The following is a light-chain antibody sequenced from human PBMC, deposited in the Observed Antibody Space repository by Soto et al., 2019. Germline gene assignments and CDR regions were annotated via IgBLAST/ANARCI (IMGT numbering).Light chain of an antibody. Sequence: EIGLTQSPGTLSLSPGERATLSCRASQNVSSSYLAWYQQKPGQAPRLLIYGASSRATGIPDRFSGSGSGTDFTLTISRLDHEDFGVYYCQQYGSSPPTFGQGTKVEFK. V-gene: IGKV3-20*01. CDR3: QQYGSSPPT. J-gene: IGKJ1*01. CDR1: QNVSSSY. CDR2: GAS.